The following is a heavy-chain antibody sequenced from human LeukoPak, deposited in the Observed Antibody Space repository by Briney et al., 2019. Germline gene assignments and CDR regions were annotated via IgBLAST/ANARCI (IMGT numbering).Heavy chain of an antibody. Sequence: ASVKVSCKASGYTFTGYYIHWVRQAPGQGLEWMGWIYSNNGGTDYAQKFQGRVTMTRYTSISTAYMEVSRVRSDDTAVYYCARGFRTGDMTTFAHWGQGTLVTVSS. CDR1: GYTFTGYY. J-gene: IGHJ4*02. V-gene: IGHV1-2*02. CDR3: ARGFRTGDMTTFAH. CDR2: IYSNNGGT. D-gene: IGHD2-15*01.